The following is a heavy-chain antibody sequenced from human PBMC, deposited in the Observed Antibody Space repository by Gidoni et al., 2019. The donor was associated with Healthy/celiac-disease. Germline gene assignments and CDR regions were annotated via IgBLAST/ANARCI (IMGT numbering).Heavy chain of an antibody. J-gene: IGHJ4*02. V-gene: IGHV3-66*01. D-gene: IGHD3-22*01. CDR1: GVTVSSDY. Sequence: EVQLVESGGGLVQPGGSLRPSCAASGVTVSSDYMSWVRQAPGKGLEWVSVIYSGVSTYYADSVTGRFTIARDNSKNTLYLQMNSLRAEDTAVYYCARDPEMHHYYDSSGGFDFWGQGTLVTVSS. CDR2: IYSGVST. CDR3: ARDPEMHHYYDSSGGFDF.